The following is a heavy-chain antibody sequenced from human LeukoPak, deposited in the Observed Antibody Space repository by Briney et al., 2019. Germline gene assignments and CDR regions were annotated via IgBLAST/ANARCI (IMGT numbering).Heavy chain of an antibody. CDR2: INPSGGST. CDR1: GYTFTSYY. CDR3: ARVTYYYGSGSYYNVNYYYYMDV. J-gene: IGHJ6*03. Sequence: ASVKVSCKASGYTFTSYYMHWVRQAPGQGLEWMGIINPSGGSTSYAQKFQGRVTMTRDTSTSTVYMELSSLRSEDTAVYYCARVTYYYGSGSYYNVNYYYYMDVWGKGTTVTVSS. V-gene: IGHV1-46*01. D-gene: IGHD3-10*01.